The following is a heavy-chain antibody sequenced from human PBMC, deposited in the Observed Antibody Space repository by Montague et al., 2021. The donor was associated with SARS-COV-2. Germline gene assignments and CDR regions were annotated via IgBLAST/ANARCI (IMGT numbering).Heavy chain of an antibody. J-gene: IGHJ3*02. CDR3: ASPTYYYDSSGSDALDI. D-gene: IGHD3-22*01. CDR1: GGSISSSSYY. CDR2: IHYSGTT. V-gene: IGHV4-39*01. Sequence: SETLSLTCTVSGGSISSSSYYWGWIRQPPGKGLEWIGSIHYSGTTYYNPSLKSRVTISVDTSKNQFSLKLSSVTAAATAVYYCASPTYYYDSSGSDALDIWGQGTMVTVSS.